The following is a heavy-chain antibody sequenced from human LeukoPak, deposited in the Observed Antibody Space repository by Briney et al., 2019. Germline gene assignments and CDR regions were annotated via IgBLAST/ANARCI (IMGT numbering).Heavy chain of an antibody. CDR1: GFTFSSYA. V-gene: IGHV3-23*01. Sequence: QTGGSLRLSCAASGFTFSSYAMSWVRQAPGKGLEWVSAISGSGGSTYYADSVKGRFTISRDNSKDTLYLQMNSLRAEDTAVYYCARSRRRELLRTYFDYWGQGTLVTVSS. CDR3: ARSRRRELLRTYFDY. J-gene: IGHJ4*02. D-gene: IGHD1-26*01. CDR2: ISGSGGST.